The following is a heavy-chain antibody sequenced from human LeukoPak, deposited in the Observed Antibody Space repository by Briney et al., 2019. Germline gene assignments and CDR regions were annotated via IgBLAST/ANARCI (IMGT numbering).Heavy chain of an antibody. V-gene: IGHV1-46*01. Sequence: ASVKVSCKASGYTFTNYHMHWVRQAPGQGLEWMGIINPYSSFTTYAQKFQGRVIMTRDTSTSTVYMELSSLRSEDTAVYYCARPLSEMTTSLDFDLWGRGSLVTVSS. J-gene: IGHJ2*01. D-gene: IGHD1-1*01. CDR3: ARPLSEMTTSLDFDL. CDR2: INPYSSFT. CDR1: GYTFTNYH.